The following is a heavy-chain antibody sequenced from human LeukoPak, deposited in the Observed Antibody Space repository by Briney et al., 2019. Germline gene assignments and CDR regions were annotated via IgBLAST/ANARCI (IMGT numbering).Heavy chain of an antibody. V-gene: IGHV4-38-2*01. CDR3: ARGDVYSSASDY. J-gene: IGHJ4*02. CDR2: IFHSGST. Sequence: SETLSLARAVSGYSISSGYYWVWIRQPPGKGLEWIATIFHSGSTYFNPSLQSRVTISLDTSKNQFSLKLSSVTAADTALYYCARGDVYSSASDYWGQGTLVTVSS. D-gene: IGHD6-19*01. CDR1: GYSISSGYY.